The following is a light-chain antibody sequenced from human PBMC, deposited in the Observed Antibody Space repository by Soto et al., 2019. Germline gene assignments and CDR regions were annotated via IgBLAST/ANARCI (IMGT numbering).Light chain of an antibody. J-gene: IGLJ2*01. V-gene: IGLV2-23*01. CDR1: SSDVWSYNL. CDR2: EDS. Sequence: QSALTQPASVSGSPGQSITISCTGTSSDVWSYNLVSWYQQHPGTAPKLMIYEDSKRPSGVSNRFSGSKSGNTDSLTISGLQAEDEADYYCCSYAGSSTPVVFGGGTKLTVL. CDR3: CSYAGSSTPVV.